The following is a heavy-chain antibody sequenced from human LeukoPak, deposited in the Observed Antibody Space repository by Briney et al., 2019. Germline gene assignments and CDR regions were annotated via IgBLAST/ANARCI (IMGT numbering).Heavy chain of an antibody. D-gene: IGHD6-13*01. J-gene: IGHJ4*02. V-gene: IGHV3-30*18. CDR3: AKRVAYSSSWPHFDY. CDR2: ISYDGSNK. Sequence: GALRLSCAASGFTFSHYGVHWVRQAPGKGLEWVAVISYDGSNKYYADSVKGRFSISRDNSKNTLYLQMNSLRAEDTAVYYCAKRVAYSSSWPHFDYWGQGALVTVPS. CDR1: GFTFSHYG.